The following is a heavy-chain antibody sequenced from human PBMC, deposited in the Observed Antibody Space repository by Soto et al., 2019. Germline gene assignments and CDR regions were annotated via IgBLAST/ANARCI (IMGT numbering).Heavy chain of an antibody. J-gene: IGHJ4*02. CDR2: ISSSGSTI. CDR3: ASSGYSSSSIDY. V-gene: IGHV3-11*01. Sequence: GGSLGLSCAASGFTFSDYYMSWIRQAPGKGLEWVSYISSSGSTIYYADSVKGRFTISRDNAKNSLYLQMNSLRAEDTAVYYCASSGYSSSSIDYWGQGTLVTVSS. CDR1: GFTFSDYY. D-gene: IGHD6-13*01.